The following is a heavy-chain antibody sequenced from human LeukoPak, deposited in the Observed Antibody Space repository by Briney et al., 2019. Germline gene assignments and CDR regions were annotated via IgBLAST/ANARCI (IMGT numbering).Heavy chain of an antibody. D-gene: IGHD2-15*01. CDR3: ARESQYCSGGSCYSGAFDI. J-gene: IGHJ3*02. Sequence: GGSRRLSCAASGFTFSSYWMSWVRQAPGKGLEWVANIKQDGSEKYYVDSVKGRFTISRDNAKNSLYLQMNSLSAEDTAVYYCARESQYCSGGSCYSGAFDIWGQGTMVTVSS. V-gene: IGHV3-7*01. CDR1: GFTFSSYW. CDR2: IKQDGSEK.